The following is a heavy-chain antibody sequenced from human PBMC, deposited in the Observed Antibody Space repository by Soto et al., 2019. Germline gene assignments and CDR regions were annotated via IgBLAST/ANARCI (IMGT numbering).Heavy chain of an antibody. CDR3: ARERTYYYESSAYSSVYGD. CDR2: FYKSGST. D-gene: IGHD3-22*01. CDR1: GGSISPHY. V-gene: IGHV4-59*11. Sequence: SETLSLTCTVSGGSISPHYWTWIRQPPGQGLEWIGYFYKSGSTNYNPSLKSRVTISLYTSKHQFSLKLSSSTAADRAGYYCARERTYYYESSAYSSVYGDWGQGILVTVSS. J-gene: IGHJ4*02.